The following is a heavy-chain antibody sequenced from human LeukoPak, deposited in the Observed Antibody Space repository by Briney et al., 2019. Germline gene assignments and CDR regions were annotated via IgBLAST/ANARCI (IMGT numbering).Heavy chain of an antibody. CDR2: IYYGGTT. CDR3: ARICDPSGYYPGGFDP. CDR1: GGSISGGGQH. D-gene: IGHD3-22*01. V-gene: IGHV4-31*03. Sequence: SQTLSLTCTVSGGSISGGGQHWSWIRQHPGEGLEWIGNIYYGGTTYYNPSLKSRITISVDTSKNQSSLKLSSVTAADTAVYYCARICDPSGYYPGGFDPWGQGTLVTVSS. J-gene: IGHJ5*02.